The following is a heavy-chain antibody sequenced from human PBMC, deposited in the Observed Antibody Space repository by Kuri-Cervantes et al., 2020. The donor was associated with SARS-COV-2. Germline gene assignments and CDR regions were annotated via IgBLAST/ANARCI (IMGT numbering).Heavy chain of an antibody. J-gene: IGHJ5*02. D-gene: IGHD4-17*01. Sequence: GSLRLSCAVSGYSISSGYYWSWIRQPPGKGLEWIGYIYHSGSTNYNPSLKSRVTISVDTSKNQFSLKLSSVTAADTAVYYCARDGRYGELNWFDPWGQGTLVTVSS. CDR3: ARDGRYGELNWFDP. CDR1: GYSISSGYY. V-gene: IGHV4-61*01. CDR2: IYHSGST.